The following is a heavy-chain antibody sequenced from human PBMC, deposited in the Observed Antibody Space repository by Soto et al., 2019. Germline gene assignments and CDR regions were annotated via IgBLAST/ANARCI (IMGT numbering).Heavy chain of an antibody. CDR3: AREAIGAGATTGMDV. J-gene: IGHJ6*02. CDR1: GDTVTTFF. V-gene: IGHV1-46*04. D-gene: IGHD1-26*01. CDR2: INRGYPACRSN. Sequence: ASVKVSCKASGDTVTTFFVHCVRQAPGQGLESMGVINRGYPACRSNTYAQKLQSRVTMTTDTSTSTVYMELIRLRSDDTAVYYCAREAIGAGATTGMDVWGQGTTVTVSS.